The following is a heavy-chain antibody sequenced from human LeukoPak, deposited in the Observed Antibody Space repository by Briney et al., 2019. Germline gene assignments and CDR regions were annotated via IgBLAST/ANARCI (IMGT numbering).Heavy chain of an antibody. CDR3: ARDRGDGYNLDAFDI. Sequence: PSETLSLTCTVSGYSISSGYYWGWIRQPPGKGLEWIGSIYHSGSTYYNPSLKSRVTISVDKSKNQFSLKLSSVTAADTAVYYCARDRGDGYNLDAFDIWGQGTMVTVSS. CDR2: IYHSGST. J-gene: IGHJ3*02. V-gene: IGHV4-38-2*02. D-gene: IGHD5-24*01. CDR1: GYSISSGYY.